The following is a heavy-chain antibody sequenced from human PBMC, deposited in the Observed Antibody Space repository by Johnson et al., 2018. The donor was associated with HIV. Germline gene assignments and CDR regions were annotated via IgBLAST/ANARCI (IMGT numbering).Heavy chain of an antibody. Sequence: VQLVESGGGLVQPGGSLRLYCAVSGFSVSTNYINWVRQAPGKGLEWVSVIYSGGTTYYGDSVKGRFTISRDNSKNTLYLQMDSLRTEDTAVYYCARACRDGYTCDVYDIWGRGTMVTVSS. D-gene: IGHD5-24*01. V-gene: IGHV3-66*01. CDR2: IYSGGTT. CDR3: ARACRDGYTCDVYDI. J-gene: IGHJ3*02. CDR1: GFSVSTNY.